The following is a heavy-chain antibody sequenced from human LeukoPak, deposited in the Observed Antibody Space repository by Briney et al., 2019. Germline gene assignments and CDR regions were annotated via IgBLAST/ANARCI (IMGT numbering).Heavy chain of an antibody. CDR1: GFSFTGSV. J-gene: IGHJ3*02. D-gene: IGHD6-19*01. CDR2: IVVGSGNT. CDR3: ATHSSRWYDHDAFDI. V-gene: IGHV1-58*02. Sequence: ASVKVSCKASGFSFTGSVIQWVLQARGQRLEWIGWIVVGSGNTNYAQKFQERVTITRDRSTSTAYMELSSLRSEDTALYYCATHSSRWYDHDAFDIWGQGTMVTVSS.